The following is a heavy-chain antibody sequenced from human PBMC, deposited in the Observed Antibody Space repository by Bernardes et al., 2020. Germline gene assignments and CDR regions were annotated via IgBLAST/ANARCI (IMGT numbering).Heavy chain of an antibody. Sequence: SKKLPLTCTVSGGSISSYFWGWMHKSPGRGLEWVGYISYSGSTKYNPSLESRVTISLTSKNQFSLKLTSVTAADTAVYYCARGWVRFGEPYYFDCWGQGTLVAVSS. CDR1: GGSISSYF. J-gene: IGHJ4*02. D-gene: IGHD3-10*01. V-gene: IGHV4-59*01. CDR2: ISYSGST. CDR3: ARGWVRFGEPYYFDC.